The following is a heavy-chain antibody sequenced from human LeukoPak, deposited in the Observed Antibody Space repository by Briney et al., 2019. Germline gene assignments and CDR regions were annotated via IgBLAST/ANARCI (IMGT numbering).Heavy chain of an antibody. D-gene: IGHD3-10*01. Sequence: PGGSLRLSCAASGFTFSSYAMHWVRQAPGKGLEWVAVISYDGSNKYYADSVKGRFTISRDNSKNTLYLQMNSLRAEDTAVYYCARGPGDRHWGQGTLVSVSS. CDR1: GFTFSSYA. V-gene: IGHV3-30-3*01. J-gene: IGHJ1*01. CDR2: ISYDGSNK. CDR3: ARGPGDRH.